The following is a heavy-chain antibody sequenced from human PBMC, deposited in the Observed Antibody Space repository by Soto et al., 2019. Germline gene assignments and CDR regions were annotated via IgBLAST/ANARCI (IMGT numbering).Heavy chain of an antibody. Sequence: TSETLSLTCTVCGGAISSGGYYWSLILQHPGKGREWIWYIHYSGSTYYNPSLKSRITISVDTSKNQFSMKLSSVTAADTDVYYCARDRNMGYYDSWSAPGGDYYYYYGMDVWGQGSTVSVS. CDR1: GGAISSGGYY. V-gene: IGHV4-31*03. D-gene: IGHD3-3*01. J-gene: IGHJ6*02. CDR2: IHYSGST. CDR3: ARDRNMGYYDSWSAPGGDYYYYYGMDV.